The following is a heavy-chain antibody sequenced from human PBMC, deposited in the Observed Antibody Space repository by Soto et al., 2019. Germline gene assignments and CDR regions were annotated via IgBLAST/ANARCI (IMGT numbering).Heavy chain of an antibody. CDR3: ARKVVTMIVIRNDAFDI. CDR1: GYSFTSYW. D-gene: IGHD3-22*01. J-gene: IGHJ3*02. CDR2: IDPSDSYT. Sequence: GESLKISCQCSGYSFTSYWIIWVRQMPGKGLEWMGRIDPSDSYTNYSPSFQGHVTISADKSISTAYLQWSSLKASDTAMYYCARKVVTMIVIRNDAFDIWGQGTMVTVSS. V-gene: IGHV5-10-1*01.